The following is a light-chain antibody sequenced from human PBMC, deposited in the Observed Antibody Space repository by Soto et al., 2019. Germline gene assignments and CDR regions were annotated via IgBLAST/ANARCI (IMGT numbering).Light chain of an antibody. Sequence: QSALTQPPSVSGSPGQSVAISCTGTSSDVGSFNRVSWYQQSPGTAPKLMIYDVNNRPSGVPDRFSGSKSGNAASLTISGVQGGDGFDFYVRSFTSRGPYFFGTGTKGAVL. CDR2: DVN. CDR1: SSDVGSFNR. CDR3: RSFTSRGPYF. V-gene: IGLV2-18*02. J-gene: IGLJ1*01.